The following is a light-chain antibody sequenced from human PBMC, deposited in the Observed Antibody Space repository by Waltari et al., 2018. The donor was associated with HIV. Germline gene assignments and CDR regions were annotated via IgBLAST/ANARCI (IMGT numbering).Light chain of an antibody. Sequence: EIVLTQSPATLSVSPGEGATLSCRDSQSVGNNLAWYQQKPGLATRLLIYGAFTRATGIPTRFSGIGSGTDFTLTISSLQSEDFSVYYCQHYNKGLRSFTFCPGTKVDI. V-gene: IGKV3D-15*01. CDR1: QSVGNN. CDR2: GAF. CDR3: QHYNKGLRSFT. J-gene: IGKJ3*01.